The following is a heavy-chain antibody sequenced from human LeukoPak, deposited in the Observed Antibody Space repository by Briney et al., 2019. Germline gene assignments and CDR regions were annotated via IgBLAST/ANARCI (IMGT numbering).Heavy chain of an antibody. CDR2: IDSSSTYI. CDR1: GVTFSGYS. CDR3: AREGLEEGFDY. D-gene: IGHD6-19*01. V-gene: IGHV3-21*06. Sequence: GGSLRLSCAASGVTFSGYSMHWVRQAPGKGLQWVSSIDSSSTYIFYADSVKGRFTISRDNAENSVYLQMNSLRVEDTAVYYCAREGLEEGFDYWGQGTLVTVSS. J-gene: IGHJ4*02.